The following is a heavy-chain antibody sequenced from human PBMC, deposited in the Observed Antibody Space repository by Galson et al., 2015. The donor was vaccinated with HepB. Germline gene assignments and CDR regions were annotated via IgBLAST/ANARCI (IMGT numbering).Heavy chain of an antibody. V-gene: IGHV1-46*03. CDR1: GYTFTNYY. Sequence: SVKVSCKASGYTFTNYYLHWVRQAPGQGLEWMGIINPSDTSTTYAQKFQGRVTMTRDTSTSTVYMELSSLRSEDTAVYYCTRSTLITGFADWGQGTLVTVSS. J-gene: IGHJ4*02. D-gene: IGHD3-16*01. CDR3: TRSTLITGFAD. CDR2: INPSDTST.